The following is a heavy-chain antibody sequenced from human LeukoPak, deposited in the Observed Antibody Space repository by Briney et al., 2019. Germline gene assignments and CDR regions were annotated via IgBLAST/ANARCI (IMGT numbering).Heavy chain of an antibody. J-gene: IGHJ4*02. CDR3: TTYRYSYDVTGYSYFAY. V-gene: IGHV3-15*01. CDR1: GLSFSNAW. D-gene: IGHD3-22*01. Sequence: GWSVRLSCTASGLSFSNAWMSWVRQAPGQGLEWVGSILPIISGRATDYAAPVRGRFTFSRDDSQDTLYLQMNSLKSEDTAVYYCTTYRYSYDVTGYSYFAYWGQGIPVTVSS. CDR2: ILPIISGRAT.